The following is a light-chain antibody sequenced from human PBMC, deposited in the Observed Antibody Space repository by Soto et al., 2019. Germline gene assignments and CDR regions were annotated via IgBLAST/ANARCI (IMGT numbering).Light chain of an antibody. J-gene: IGLJ2*01. V-gene: IGLV2-14*01. Sequence: QSALTQPASVSGSPGPSITISCTGTSSDVGGYNYVSWYQHHPGKAPKLIIYEVSTRPSGVSNRFSGAKSGNTASLTISGLQAEDDADYYCSSYTDSTTLSVLFGGGTKLTVL. CDR2: EVS. CDR1: SSDVGGYNY. CDR3: SSYTDSTTLSVL.